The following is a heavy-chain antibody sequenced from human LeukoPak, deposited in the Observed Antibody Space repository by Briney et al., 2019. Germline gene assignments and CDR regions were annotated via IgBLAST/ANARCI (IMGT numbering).Heavy chain of an antibody. CDR3: ARMKDSSGWYKANYFDY. CDR2: TYTGVST. CDR1: GFTVSSSY. D-gene: IGHD6-19*01. V-gene: IGHV3-53*01. Sequence: GGSLRLSCAASGFTVSSSYMSWVRQAPGKGLEWVSVTYTGVSTYYTDSVKGRFTISRDNSKNTLYLQMNSLRTEDTAVYYCARMKDSSGWYKANYFDYWGQGTLVTVSS. J-gene: IGHJ4*02.